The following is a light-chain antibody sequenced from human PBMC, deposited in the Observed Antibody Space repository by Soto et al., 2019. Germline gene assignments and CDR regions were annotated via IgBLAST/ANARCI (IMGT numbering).Light chain of an antibody. J-gene: IGKJ2*01. CDR2: AAS. CDR1: QSISSY. CDR3: PHSYGTPNP. Sequence: DIQMTQSPSSLSASVGDRVIITCRTSQSISSYLNWYQQKPGKAPRLLIYAASSLQSGVPSRFSGGGSGTYVPLTISSLQPEDFATYYCPHSYGTPNPFGQGTKLEIK. V-gene: IGKV1-39*01.